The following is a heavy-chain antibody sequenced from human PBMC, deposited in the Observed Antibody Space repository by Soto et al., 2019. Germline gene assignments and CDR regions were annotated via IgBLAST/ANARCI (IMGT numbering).Heavy chain of an antibody. D-gene: IGHD1-26*01. V-gene: IGHV3-33*01. CDR2: IWYDGSNK. J-gene: IGHJ6*02. Sequence: PGGSLRLSCAASGLTFSSYGMHWVRQAPGKGLEWVAVIWYDGSNKYYADSVKGRFTISRDNSKNTLYLQMNSLRAEDTAVYYCARDRDSGSGHYYYYGMDVWGQGTTVTVSS. CDR1: GLTFSSYG. CDR3: ARDRDSGSGHYYYYGMDV.